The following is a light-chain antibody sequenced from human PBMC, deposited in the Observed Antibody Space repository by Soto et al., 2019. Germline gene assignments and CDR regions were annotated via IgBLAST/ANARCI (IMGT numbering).Light chain of an antibody. CDR1: QSLSIW. CDR3: QQYLIYPLT. CDR2: KAS. V-gene: IGKV1-5*03. Sequence: DIQMTQSPSTLSASVGDRVTITCRASQSLSIWLAWYQQKPGKAPRILIYKASTLESGVPSRFSGSVSDTEFTLTISCLQPDDCATYYCQQYLIYPLTFGGGTKVEIK. J-gene: IGKJ4*01.